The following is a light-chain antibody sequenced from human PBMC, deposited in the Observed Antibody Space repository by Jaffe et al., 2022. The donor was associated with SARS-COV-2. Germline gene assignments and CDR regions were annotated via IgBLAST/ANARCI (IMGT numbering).Light chain of an antibody. CDR2: GAS. Sequence: ENVLTQSPGTLSLSPGERATLSCRASQSVSSYLAWYQQKPGQAPRLLIYGASSRATGIPDRFSGSGSGTDFTLTISRLEPEDFAVYYCQQYGSSPEVTFGPGTKLDIK. V-gene: IGKV3-20*01. J-gene: IGKJ3*01. CDR3: QQYGSSPEVT. CDR1: QSVSSY.